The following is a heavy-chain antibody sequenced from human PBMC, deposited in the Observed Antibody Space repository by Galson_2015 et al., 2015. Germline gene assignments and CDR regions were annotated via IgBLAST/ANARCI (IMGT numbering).Heavy chain of an antibody. D-gene: IGHD2-21*02. CDR1: GFTFSLYG. CDR3: ARDGGPATEGLDCHY. Sequence: SLRLSCAASGFTFSLYGMHWVRQAPGKGLEWVAVIQSDEKKRYSTDSVRGRFTISRDNSKNTVSLQMDILRVEDTAIYYCARDGGPATEGLDCHYWGQGTRVTVSS. J-gene: IGHJ4*02. V-gene: IGHV3-30*12. CDR2: IQSDEKKR.